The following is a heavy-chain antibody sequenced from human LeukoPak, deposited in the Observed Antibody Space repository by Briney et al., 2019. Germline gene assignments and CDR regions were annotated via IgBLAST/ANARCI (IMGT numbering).Heavy chain of an antibody. CDR1: GYTFTGYY. Sequence: ASVKVSCKASGYTFTGYYMHWVRQAPGQGLEWMGWINPNSGGTNYAQKFQGRVTMTRDTSISTVYMELSRLRSDDTAVYYCARDLGVRFLEWFLDYWGQGTLVTVSS. J-gene: IGHJ4*02. CDR3: ARDLGVRFLEWFLDY. CDR2: INPNSGGT. D-gene: IGHD3-3*01. V-gene: IGHV1-2*02.